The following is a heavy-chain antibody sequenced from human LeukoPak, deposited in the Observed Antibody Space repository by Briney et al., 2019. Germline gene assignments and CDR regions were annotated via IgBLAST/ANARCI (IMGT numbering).Heavy chain of an antibody. CDR1: GYTFTSYG. D-gene: IGHD3-10*01. CDR3: ARDYPTDYYGSGSYEGCFDY. Sequence: ASVKVSCKASGYTFTSYGISWVRQAPGQGLEWMGWISAYNGNTNYAQKLQGRVTMTTDTSTSTAYMELRSLRSDDTAVYYCARDYPTDYYGSGSYEGCFDYWGQGTLVTVSS. CDR2: ISAYNGNT. V-gene: IGHV1-18*01. J-gene: IGHJ4*02.